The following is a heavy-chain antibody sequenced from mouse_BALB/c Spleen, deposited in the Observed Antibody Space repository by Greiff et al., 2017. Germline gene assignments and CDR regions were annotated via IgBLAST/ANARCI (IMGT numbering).Heavy chain of an antibody. J-gene: IGHJ4*01. D-gene: IGHD4-1*01. CDR3: VFSKGVGRDYYAMDY. CDR2: IYPGNGDT. CDR1: GYTFTSYN. V-gene: IGHV1-12*01. Sequence: QVQLQQSGAELVKPGASVKMSCKASGYTFTSYNMHWVKQTPGQGLEWIGAIYPGNGDTSYNQKFKGKATLTADKSSSTAYMQLSSLTSEDSAVYYCVFSKGVGRDYYAMDYWGQGTSVTVSS.